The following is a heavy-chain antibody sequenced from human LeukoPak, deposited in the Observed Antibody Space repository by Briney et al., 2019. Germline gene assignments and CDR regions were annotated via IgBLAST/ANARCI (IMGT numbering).Heavy chain of an antibody. V-gene: IGHV4-34*01. D-gene: IGHD6-19*01. CDR1: GGSFSGYY. J-gene: IGHJ6*02. CDR2: INHSGST. CDR3: ARVPRRGSGWYGPPYYYYGMDV. Sequence: SETLSLTCAVYGGSFSGYYWSWIRQPPGKGLERIGEINHSGSTNYNPSLKSRVTISVDTSKNQFSLKLSSVTAADTAVYYCARVPRRGSGWYGPPYYYYGMDVWGQGTTVTVSS.